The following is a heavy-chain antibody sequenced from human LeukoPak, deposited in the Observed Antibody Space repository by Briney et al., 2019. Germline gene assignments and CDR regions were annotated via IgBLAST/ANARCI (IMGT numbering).Heavy chain of an antibody. CDR3: ARVRSPRYFDY. Sequence: GGSLRLSCAASGFTFNTYSMSWVRQAPGKGLEWVSIISRASESIFYADSVKGRFTISRDNAKNSLYLQMNSLRAEDTAVYYCARVRSPRYFDYWGQGTLVTVSS. J-gene: IGHJ4*02. CDR2: ISRASESI. CDR1: GFTFNTYS. V-gene: IGHV3-21*01.